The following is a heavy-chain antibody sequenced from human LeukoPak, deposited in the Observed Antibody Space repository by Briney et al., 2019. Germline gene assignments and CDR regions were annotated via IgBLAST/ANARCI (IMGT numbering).Heavy chain of an antibody. D-gene: IGHD3-3*01. CDR3: AGVPIFGVVITESFDY. J-gene: IGHJ4*02. CDR2: IIPIFGTA. CDR1: GGTFSSYA. V-gene: IGHV1-69*05. Sequence: GASVKVSCKASGGTFSSYAISWVRQAPGQGLEWMGRIIPIFGTANYAQKFQGRVTITTDESTSTAYMELSSLRSEDTAVYYCAGVPIFGVVITESFDYWGQGTLVTVSS.